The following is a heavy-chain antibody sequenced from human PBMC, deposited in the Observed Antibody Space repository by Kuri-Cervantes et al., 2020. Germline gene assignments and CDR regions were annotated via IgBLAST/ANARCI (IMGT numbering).Heavy chain of an antibody. D-gene: IGHD6-25*01. CDR1: GYTFTSYA. Sequence: ASVKVSCKASGYTFTSYAMHWVRQAPGQRLEWMGWINAGNGNTKYSQKFQGRVTITRDTSASTAYMELSSLRSEDTAVYYCARAESPSGLGLYYFDYWGQGTLVTDSS. J-gene: IGHJ4*02. V-gene: IGHV1-3*01. CDR2: INAGNGNT. CDR3: ARAESPSGLGLYYFDY.